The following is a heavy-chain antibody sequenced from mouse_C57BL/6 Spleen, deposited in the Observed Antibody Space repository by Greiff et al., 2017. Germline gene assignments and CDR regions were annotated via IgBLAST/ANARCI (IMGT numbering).Heavy chain of an antibody. Sequence: VHLVESGPGLVQPSQSLSITCTVSGFSLTSYGVHWVRQSPGKGLEWLGVIWRGGSTDYNAAFMSRLSITKDNSKSQVFFKMNSLQADDTAIYYCAKNGAGTGYFDYWGQGTTLTVSS. J-gene: IGHJ2*01. CDR1: GFSLTSYG. V-gene: IGHV2-5*01. D-gene: IGHD4-1*01. CDR2: IWRGGST. CDR3: AKNGAGTGYFDY.